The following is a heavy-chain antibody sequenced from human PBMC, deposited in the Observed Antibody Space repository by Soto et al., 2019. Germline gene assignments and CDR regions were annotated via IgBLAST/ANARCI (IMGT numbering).Heavy chain of an antibody. CDR3: ARRPLRGSPVDY. CDR2: IIPIFGTA. J-gene: IGHJ4*02. D-gene: IGHD1-26*01. V-gene: IGHV1-69*06. Sequence: SVKVSCKASGGTFSSYAISWVRQAPGQGLEWMGGIIPIFGTANYAQKFQGRVAITADKSTSTAYMELSSLRSEDTAVYYCARRPLRGSPVDYWGQGTLVTVSS. CDR1: GGTFSSYA.